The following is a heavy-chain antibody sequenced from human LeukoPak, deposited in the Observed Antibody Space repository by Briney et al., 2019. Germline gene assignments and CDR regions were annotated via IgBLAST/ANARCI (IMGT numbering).Heavy chain of an antibody. CDR1: GYTLTELS. D-gene: IGHD2-2*01. J-gene: IGHJ6*02. Sequence: ASVKVSCKVSGYTLTELSMHWVRQAPGKGLEWMGGFDPEDGETIYAQKFQGRVTMTRDTSISTAYMELSRLRSDDTAVYYCARGPVGYCSSTSCSRKGGYYYYGMDVWGQGTTVTVSS. CDR2: FDPEDGET. V-gene: IGHV1-24*01. CDR3: ARGPVGYCSSTSCSRKGGYYYYGMDV.